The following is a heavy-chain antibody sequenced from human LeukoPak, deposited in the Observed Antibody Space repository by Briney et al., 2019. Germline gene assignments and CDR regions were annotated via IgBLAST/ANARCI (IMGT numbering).Heavy chain of an antibody. V-gene: IGHV3-30-3*01. CDR1: GFTFGSYA. CDR3: ARGVRTRFGAATL. D-gene: IGHD3-10*01. J-gene: IGHJ4*02. Sequence: GGSLRLSCAASGFTFGSYAMNWVRQAPGKGLEWVAVISYDGGTTYYADSVKGRFTISRDNSKNTLYLQMNSLRAEDTAVYYCARGVRTRFGAATLWGQGTLVTVSS. CDR2: ISYDGGTT.